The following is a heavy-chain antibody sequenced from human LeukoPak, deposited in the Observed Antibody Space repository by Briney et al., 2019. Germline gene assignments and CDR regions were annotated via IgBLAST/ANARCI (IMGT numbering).Heavy chain of an antibody. CDR1: GFTFSTYT. J-gene: IGHJ2*01. D-gene: IGHD3-10*01. CDR3: ARAIYGSGSTRYFDL. CDR2: ISSTSTYI. V-gene: IGHV3-21*01. Sequence: GGSLRLSCAASGFTFSTYTMNWVRQAPGKGLEWVSSISSTSTYIYYADSVKGRFTISRDNAKNSLYLQMNSLRDEDTAVYYCARAIYGSGSTRYFDLWGRGTLVTVSS.